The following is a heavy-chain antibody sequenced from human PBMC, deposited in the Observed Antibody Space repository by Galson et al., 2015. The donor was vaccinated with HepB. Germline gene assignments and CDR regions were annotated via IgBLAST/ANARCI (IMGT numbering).Heavy chain of an antibody. D-gene: IGHD4-17*01. CDR2: IIPILGIA. Sequence: SVKVSCKASGGTFSSYTISWVRQAPGQGLEWMGRIIPILGIANYAQKFQGRVTITADKSTSTAYMELSSLRSEDTAVYYCARASTVTIPYYYYGMDVWGQGTTVTVSS. J-gene: IGHJ6*02. CDR3: ARASTVTIPYYYYGMDV. V-gene: IGHV1-69*02. CDR1: GGTFSSYT.